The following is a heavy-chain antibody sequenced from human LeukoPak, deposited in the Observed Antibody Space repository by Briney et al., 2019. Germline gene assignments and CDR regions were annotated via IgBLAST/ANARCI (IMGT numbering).Heavy chain of an antibody. J-gene: IGHJ3*02. CDR2: INHSGST. V-gene: IGHV4-34*01. CDR1: GGSFSGDC. Sequence: SETLSLTCAVYGGSFSGDCWSWIRQAPGKGLEWIGEINHSGSTNYNPSLKSRVTISVDTSKNQFSLKLSSVTAADTAVYYCARAPLLIGAFDIWGQGTMVTVSS. D-gene: IGHD2-15*01. CDR3: ARAPLLIGAFDI.